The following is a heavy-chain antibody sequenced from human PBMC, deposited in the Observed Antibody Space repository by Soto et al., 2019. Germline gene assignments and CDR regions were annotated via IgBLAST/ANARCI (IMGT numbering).Heavy chain of an antibody. CDR1: GGSISDDTYY. CDR3: ARLHCTNPGCVPLDP. Sequence: QLQLQESGPGLVKPSETLSLTCTVSGGSISDDTYYWGWIRQPPGKGLEWIGSIYYSGTSSYNPSLESRVTMSGDTSKKQLSLRLRSVTATDAAVYYCARLHCTNPGCVPLDPWGHGTRVIVSS. V-gene: IGHV4-39*01. D-gene: IGHD2-8*01. CDR2: IYYSGTS. J-gene: IGHJ5*02.